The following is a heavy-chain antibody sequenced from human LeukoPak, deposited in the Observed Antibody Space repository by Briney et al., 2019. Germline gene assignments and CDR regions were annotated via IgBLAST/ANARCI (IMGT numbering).Heavy chain of an antibody. Sequence: SETLSLTCTVSGGPISSSSYYWGWIRQPPGKGLEWIGSIYYSGSTYYNPSLKSRVTISVDTSKNQFSLKLSSVTAADTAVYYCARRPYSSSWYDDYFDYWGQGTLVTVSS. D-gene: IGHD6-13*01. J-gene: IGHJ4*02. CDR3: ARRPYSSSWYDDYFDY. CDR1: GGPISSSSYY. V-gene: IGHV4-39*01. CDR2: IYYSGST.